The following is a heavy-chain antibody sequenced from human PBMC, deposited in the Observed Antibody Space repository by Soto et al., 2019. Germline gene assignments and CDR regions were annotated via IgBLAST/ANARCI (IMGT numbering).Heavy chain of an antibody. CDR2: ISYDGSNK. CDR3: AKDRADIVATNVDY. J-gene: IGHJ4*02. V-gene: IGHV3-30*18. CDR1: GFTFSSYG. D-gene: IGHD5-12*01. Sequence: PGGSLRLSCAASGFTFSSYGMHWVRQAPGKGLEWVAVISYDGSNKYYADSVKGRFTISRDNSKNTLYLQMNSLRAEDTAVYYCAKDRADIVATNVDYWGQGTLVTVSS.